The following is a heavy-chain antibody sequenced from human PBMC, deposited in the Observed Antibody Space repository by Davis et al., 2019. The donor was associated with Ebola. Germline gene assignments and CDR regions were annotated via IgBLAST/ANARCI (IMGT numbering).Heavy chain of an antibody. J-gene: IGHJ6*02. CDR2: ISGSGGST. Sequence: GESLKISCAASGFTFSNAWMSWVRQAPGKGLEWVSAISGSGGSTYYADSVKGRFTISRDNSKNTLYLQMNSPRAEDTAVYYCAKDRQWLVGYGMDVWGQGTTVTVSS. CDR1: GFTFSNAW. V-gene: IGHV3-23*01. D-gene: IGHD6-19*01. CDR3: AKDRQWLVGYGMDV.